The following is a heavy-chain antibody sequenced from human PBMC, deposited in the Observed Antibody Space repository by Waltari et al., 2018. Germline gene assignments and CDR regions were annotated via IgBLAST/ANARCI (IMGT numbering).Heavy chain of an antibody. V-gene: IGHV4-38-2*01. Sequence: QVQLQESGPGLVKPSETLSLTCDVSGYSINSGYYWVWIRQSPGKGLEWIATIYHAGDAFYNPSLKSRVTISMDTSKNQFSLKLNSVNAADTAVYFCSRQVLGYCTSAACRRLESWGQGTLVTVSS. CDR3: SRQVLGYCTSAACRRLES. CDR2: IYHAGDA. D-gene: IGHD2-2*03. CDR1: GYSINSGYY. J-gene: IGHJ4*02.